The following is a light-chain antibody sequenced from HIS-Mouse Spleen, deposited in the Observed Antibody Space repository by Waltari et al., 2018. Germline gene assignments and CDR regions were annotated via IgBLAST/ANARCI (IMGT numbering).Light chain of an antibody. J-gene: IGKJ4*01. V-gene: IGKV1-13*02. Sequence: AIQLTQSPSSLSASVGDRVTITCRASQGISSALAWYQQKPRKAPKLLVYDASSLESGVPSRFRGSGSGKDFPLTISSLQPEDFATYYCQQFNSYPLTFGGGTKVEIK. CDR3: QQFNSYPLT. CDR1: QGISSA. CDR2: DAS.